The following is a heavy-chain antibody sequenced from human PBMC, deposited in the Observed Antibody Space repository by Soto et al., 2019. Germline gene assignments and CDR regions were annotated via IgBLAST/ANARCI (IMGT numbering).Heavy chain of an antibody. V-gene: IGHV3-7*03. CDR3: ACGGWETPI. Sequence: EVQLVESGGGLVQPGGSLRLSCAASGFSFDTYWMSWVRQAPGKGLEWVATINPDGRETFYVDSVRGRFTISRDNAKKSLYLQMNSLRAEDTAVYYCACGGWETPIWGQGTLVTVSS. CDR1: GFSFDTYW. J-gene: IGHJ4*02. D-gene: IGHD1-26*01. CDR2: INPDGRET.